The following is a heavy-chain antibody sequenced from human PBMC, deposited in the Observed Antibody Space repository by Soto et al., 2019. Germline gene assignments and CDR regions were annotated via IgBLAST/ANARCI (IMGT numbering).Heavy chain of an antibody. CDR2: INHSGST. Sequence: SGNLSLNCAVYRGSISGYSWTWIRPPPGKGLVWIGEINHSGSTNDNPSLKSRVTISVDTSKNQFSLQLSSVTAAYTAVYFCARGGTMTVELLDYWGQGTLVTASS. D-gene: IGHD3-22*01. V-gene: IGHV4-34*01. CDR1: RGSISGYS. J-gene: IGHJ4*02. CDR3: ARGGTMTVELLDY.